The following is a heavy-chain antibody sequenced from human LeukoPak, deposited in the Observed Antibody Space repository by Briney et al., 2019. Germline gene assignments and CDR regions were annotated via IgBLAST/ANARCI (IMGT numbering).Heavy chain of an antibody. J-gene: IGHJ6*03. V-gene: IGHV4-59*01. CDR3: AREYSSSWGLNYYYMDV. Sequence: SETLSLTCTVSGGSISSYYWSWIRQPPGKRLEWIGSIYHSGSTNYNPSLKSRVTILIDTSKTPFSLKVRSVTAADTAVYYCAREYSSSWGLNYYYMDVWGKGTTVTVSS. CDR2: IYHSGST. D-gene: IGHD6-13*01. CDR1: GGSISSYY.